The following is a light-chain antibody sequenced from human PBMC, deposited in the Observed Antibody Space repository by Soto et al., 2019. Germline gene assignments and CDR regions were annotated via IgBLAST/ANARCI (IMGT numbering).Light chain of an antibody. J-gene: IGKJ4*01. CDR3: QQLNSFPLT. V-gene: IGKV1-9*01. CDR1: QDISNY. Sequence: DIQLTQSPSFLSASVGDRVTITCRASQDISNYLAWYQQNPGKAPKVLIYAASTLQSGVPSRFSGSGSGTEFTLTISSLQPEDFTTYYCQQLNSFPLTFGGGTKVEIK. CDR2: AAS.